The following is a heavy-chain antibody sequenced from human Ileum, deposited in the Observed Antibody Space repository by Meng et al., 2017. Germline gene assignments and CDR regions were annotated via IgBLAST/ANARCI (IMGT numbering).Heavy chain of an antibody. J-gene: IGHJ4*02. CDR2: MNLGGSP. V-gene: IGHV4-4*02. CDR3: AHIFDS. CDR1: GRSISSSVW. Sequence: VRLPESGPGLVEPSGTLSLTGAVSGRSISSSVWWSWVRQPPGKGLEWIAEMNLGGSPNYNPSLKSRVTMSVDKSNDHLSLQLTSVTAADTAVYYCAHIFDSWGQGTLVTVSS.